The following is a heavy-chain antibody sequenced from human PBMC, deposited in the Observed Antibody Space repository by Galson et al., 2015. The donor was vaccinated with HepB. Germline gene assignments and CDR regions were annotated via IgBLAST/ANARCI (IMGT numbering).Heavy chain of an antibody. Sequence: ETLSLTCTVSGGSISSSSYYWGWIRQPPGKGLEWIGSIYYSGSTYYNPSLKSRVTISVDTSKNQFSLKLSSVTAADTAVYYCARHGYSSGWYRGGGFDYWGQGTLVTVSS. CDR3: ARHGYSSGWYRGGGFDY. V-gene: IGHV4-39*01. J-gene: IGHJ4*02. CDR1: GGSISSSSYY. D-gene: IGHD6-19*01. CDR2: IYYSGST.